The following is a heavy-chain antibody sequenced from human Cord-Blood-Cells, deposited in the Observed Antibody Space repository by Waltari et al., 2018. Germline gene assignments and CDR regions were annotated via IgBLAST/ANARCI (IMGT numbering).Heavy chain of an antibody. CDR2: IYWNDDK. CDR1: GFSLGTSGVG. Sequence: QITLKESGPTLVKPTQTLTLTCTFSGFSLGTSGVGVGWIRQPPGKALEWLALIYWNDDKRYSPSLKSRLTITKDTSKNQVVLTMTNMDPVDTATYYCAHLRFLEWLEDYWGQGTLVTVSS. J-gene: IGHJ4*02. D-gene: IGHD3-3*01. CDR3: AHLRFLEWLEDY. V-gene: IGHV2-5*01.